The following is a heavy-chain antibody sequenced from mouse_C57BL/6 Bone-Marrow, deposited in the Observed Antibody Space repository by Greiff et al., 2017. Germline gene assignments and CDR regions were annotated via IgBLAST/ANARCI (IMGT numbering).Heavy chain of an antibody. CDR1: GYTFTSYW. Sequence: QVQLKQPGAELVMPGASVKLSCKASGYTFTSYWMHWVKQRPGQGLEWIGEIDPSDSYTNYNQKFKGKSTLTVDKSSSTAYMQLIRLTSADSAVYYCARDYACGSSYFDYWGQGTTLTVSS. CDR2: IDPSDSYT. V-gene: IGHV1-69*01. D-gene: IGHD1-1*01. CDR3: ARDYACGSSYFDY. J-gene: IGHJ2*01.